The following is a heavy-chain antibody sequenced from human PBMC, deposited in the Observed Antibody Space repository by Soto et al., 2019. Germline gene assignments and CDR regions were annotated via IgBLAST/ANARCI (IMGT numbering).Heavy chain of an antibody. D-gene: IGHD3-9*01. CDR3: ARLLYFDYYYGMDV. CDR1: GGSISSYY. CDR2: IYYSGST. J-gene: IGHJ6*02. V-gene: IGHV4-59*08. Sequence: SETLSLTCTVSGGSISSYYWSWIRQPPGKGLEWIGYIYYSGSTNYNPSLKSRVTISVDTSKNQFSLKLSSVTAADTAVYYCARLLYFDYYYGMDVWGQGTTVTVSS.